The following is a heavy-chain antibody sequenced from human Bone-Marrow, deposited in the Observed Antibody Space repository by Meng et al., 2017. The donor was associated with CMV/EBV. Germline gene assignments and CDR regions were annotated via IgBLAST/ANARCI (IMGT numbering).Heavy chain of an antibody. CDR1: GGSISSYY. V-gene: IGHV4-59*01. Sequence: SETLSLTCTVSGGSISSYYWSWIRQPPGKGLEWIGYIYYSGSTNDNPSLKSRVTISVDTSKNQFSLKLSSVTAAGTAVYYCPRAGLRSGYYFFEDYYYYYGMDVWGQGTTVTVSS. D-gene: IGHD3-3*01. J-gene: IGHJ6*02. CDR3: PRAGLRSGYYFFEDYYYYYGMDV. CDR2: IYYSGST.